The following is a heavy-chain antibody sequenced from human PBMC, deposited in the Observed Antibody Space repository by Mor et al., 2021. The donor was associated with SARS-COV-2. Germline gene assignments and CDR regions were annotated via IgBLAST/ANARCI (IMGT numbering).Heavy chain of an antibody. V-gene: IGHV3-7*01. D-gene: IGHD6-6*01. Sequence: VKQYGSETYYVDYVKGRFTISRDNAKNSLYLQMSSLRAEDTAVYYCARDSPYSSSFFFDYWGQGTLVTVSS. CDR3: ARDSPYSSSFFFDY. CDR2: VKQYGSET. J-gene: IGHJ4*02.